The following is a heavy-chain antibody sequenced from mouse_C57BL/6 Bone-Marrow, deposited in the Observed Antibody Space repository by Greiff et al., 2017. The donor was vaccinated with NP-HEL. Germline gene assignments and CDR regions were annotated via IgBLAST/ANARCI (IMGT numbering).Heavy chain of an antibody. V-gene: IGHV1-82*01. D-gene: IGHD2-3*01. CDR3: ATPHDGYYPGWFAY. CDR1: GYAFSSSW. J-gene: IGHJ3*01. CDR2: IYPGDGDT. Sequence: QVQLQQSGPELVKPGASVKISCKASGYAFSSSWMNWVKQRPGKGLEWIGRIYPGDGDTNYNGKFKGKATLTADKSSSTAYMQLSSLTSEDSAVYFCATPHDGYYPGWFAYGGQGTLVTVSA.